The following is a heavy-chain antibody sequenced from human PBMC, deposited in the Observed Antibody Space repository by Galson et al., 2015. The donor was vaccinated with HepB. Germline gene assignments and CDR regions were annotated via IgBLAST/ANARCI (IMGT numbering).Heavy chain of an antibody. V-gene: IGHV3-23*01. CDR1: GFTFNSDA. J-gene: IGHJ4*02. D-gene: IGHD6-19*01. Sequence: SLRLSCAASGFTFNSDAMSWVRQAPGMGLEWVSGISGRGGGTYYADSVKGRFTISRDNSKNTLYLQMNSLRAEDTAVYYCAKDALRSSGWYYFDSWGQGTLVTVSS. CDR3: AKDALRSSGWYYFDS. CDR2: ISGRGGGT.